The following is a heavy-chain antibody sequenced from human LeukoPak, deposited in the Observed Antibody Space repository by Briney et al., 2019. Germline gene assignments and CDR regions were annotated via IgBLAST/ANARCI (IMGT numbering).Heavy chain of an antibody. Sequence: SETLSLTCAVYGGSFSGYYWGWIRQSPGKMGLEWIGNIYYSGSTYYNPSLKSRVTISVDTAKNQFSLRLTSVTAADTAVYCCATTYDILSGSAMGDYWGQGTLVTVSS. CDR3: ATTYDILSGSAMGDY. D-gene: IGHD3-10*01. CDR1: GGSFSGYY. CDR2: IYYSGST. V-gene: IGHV4-34*11. J-gene: IGHJ4*02.